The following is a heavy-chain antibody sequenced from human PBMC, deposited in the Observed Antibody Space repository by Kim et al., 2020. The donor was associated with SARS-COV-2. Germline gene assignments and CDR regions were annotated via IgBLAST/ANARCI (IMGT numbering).Heavy chain of an antibody. CDR2: IYYSGNT. CDR3: ARQSDIDCSSTSCYGGGFDT. D-gene: IGHD2-2*01. J-gene: IGHJ5*02. V-gene: IGHV4-39*01. Sequence: SETLSLTCAVSGGSISSSSYYWGWLRQPPGQGLEWIVSIYYSGNTYYNPSLQSRVTISVDTSKNQFSLRLSSVTAADRAVYYCARQSDIDCSSTSCYGGGFDTWGQGTLVTVSS. CDR1: GGSISSSSYY.